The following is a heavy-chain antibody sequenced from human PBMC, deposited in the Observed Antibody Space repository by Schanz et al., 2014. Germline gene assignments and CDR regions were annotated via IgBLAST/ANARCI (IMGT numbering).Heavy chain of an antibody. D-gene: IGHD3-22*01. CDR1: GGTFSSDT. J-gene: IGHJ5*02. CDR3: AREVGLYDRGWFDP. Sequence: VQLEQSGAEVKKPGSSVKVSCKASGGTFSSDTFSWVRQAPGQGLEWMGRIVPIAGITNYAQRFQVRVTITADKSSDTAYMELSSLRSEDTAVYYCAREVGLYDRGWFDPWGQGTLVTDSS. CDR2: IVPIAGIT. V-gene: IGHV1-69*08.